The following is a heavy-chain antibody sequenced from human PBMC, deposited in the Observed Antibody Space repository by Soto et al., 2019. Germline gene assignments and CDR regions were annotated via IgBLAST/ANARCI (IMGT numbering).Heavy chain of an antibody. D-gene: IGHD6-25*01. CDR2: ISAYNGNT. CDR1: GYTFTSYG. V-gene: IGHV1-18*01. Sequence: ASVKVSCKASGYTFTSYGISWVRQAPGQGLEWMGWISAYNGNTNYAQKLQGRVTMTTDTSTSTAYMELRSLRSDDTAVYYCCMSLGIVADPGGWWANYFDRWGQGTLVTVSS. CDR3: CMSLGIVADPGGWWANYFDR. J-gene: IGHJ4*02.